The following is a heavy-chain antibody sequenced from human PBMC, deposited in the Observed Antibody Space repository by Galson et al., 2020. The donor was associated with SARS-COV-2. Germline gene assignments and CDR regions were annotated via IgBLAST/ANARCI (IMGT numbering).Heavy chain of an antibody. D-gene: IGHD3-10*01. J-gene: IGHJ4*02. Sequence: SETLSLTCTVSGGSFSTYYWNWIRQTPGMRLEWLGYVYYSGTTDYNPALKGRVSISLDTTKNEFSLKLSSVTAADTAVYYCTRGGGRGSGSYPDYWGRGTLVTVSS. CDR2: VYYSGTT. CDR3: TRGGGRGSGSYPDY. CDR1: GGSFSTYY. V-gene: IGHV4-59*01.